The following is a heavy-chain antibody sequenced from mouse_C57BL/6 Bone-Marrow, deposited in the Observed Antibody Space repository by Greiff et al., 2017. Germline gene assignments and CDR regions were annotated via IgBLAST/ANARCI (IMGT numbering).Heavy chain of an antibody. D-gene: IGHD2-3*01. Sequence: VQLQQSGAELARPGASVKLSCKASGYNFTSYGIRWVKQSTGQGLEWIGEIYPRSGNPYYNAKFKGKATLTADKSSSTAYMELRSLTSEDSAVYFCARQGVGGYDLGSPYYFDYWGQGTTLTVSS. CDR1: GYNFTSYG. CDR3: ARQGVGGYDLGSPYYFDY. J-gene: IGHJ2*01. V-gene: IGHV1-81*01. CDR2: IYPRSGNP.